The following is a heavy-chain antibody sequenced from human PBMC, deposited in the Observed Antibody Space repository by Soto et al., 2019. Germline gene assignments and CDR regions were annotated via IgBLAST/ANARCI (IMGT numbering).Heavy chain of an antibody. CDR3: AKGGEGYCSGNSCLYHMEA. CDR1: GFTFSDYY. D-gene: IGHD2-15*01. J-gene: IGHJ6*03. CDR2: ISDSGST. V-gene: IGHV3-23*01. Sequence: GGSLRLSCAASGFTFSDYYMSWIRQAPGKGLEWVSTISDSGSTYYADSVKGRFTISRDISKNTLYVQMSSLRAEDTAVYYCAKGGEGYCSGNSCLYHMEAWGKGTTVTVSS.